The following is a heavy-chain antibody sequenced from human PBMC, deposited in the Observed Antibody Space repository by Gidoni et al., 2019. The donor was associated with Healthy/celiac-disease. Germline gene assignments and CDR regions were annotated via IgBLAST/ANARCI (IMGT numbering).Heavy chain of an antibody. CDR1: GFTFSSYA. CDR2: IAYDGSNK. Sequence: QVQPVESGGGVVQPGRSLRLSCAAAGFTFSSYAMHGGRQAPGKGLEWVAVIAYDGSNKYYADSVKGRFTISRDNSKNALYLQMNSLRAEDTAVYYCARGLGQHVGGYDYWGQGTLVTVSS. J-gene: IGHJ4*02. D-gene: IGHD3-22*01. V-gene: IGHV3-30-3*01. CDR3: ARGLGQHVGGYDY.